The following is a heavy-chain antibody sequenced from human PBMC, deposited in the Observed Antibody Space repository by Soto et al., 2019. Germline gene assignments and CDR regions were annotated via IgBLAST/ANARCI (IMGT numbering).Heavy chain of an antibody. Sequence: PGGSLRLSCAASGFTFSSYSMNWVRQAPGKGLEWVSSISSSSSYIYYADSVKGRFTISRDNAKNSLYLQMNSLRAEDTAVYYCARVRDGYNQDAFDIWGQGTMVTVSS. J-gene: IGHJ3*02. D-gene: IGHD5-12*01. V-gene: IGHV3-21*01. CDR3: ARVRDGYNQDAFDI. CDR2: ISSSSSYI. CDR1: GFTFSSYS.